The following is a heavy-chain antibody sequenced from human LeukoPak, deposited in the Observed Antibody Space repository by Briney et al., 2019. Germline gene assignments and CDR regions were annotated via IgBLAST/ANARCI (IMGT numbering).Heavy chain of an antibody. CDR2: INHSGST. D-gene: IGHD2-2*01. J-gene: IGHJ4*02. V-gene: IGHV4-34*01. CDR3: AGGRSPANY. Sequence: SETLSLTCAVYGGSLSGYYWSWIRQPPGKGLEWIGEINHSGSTNYNPSLKSRVTISVDTSKNQFSLKLSSVTAADTAVYYCAGGRSPANYWGQGTLVTVSS. CDR1: GGSLSGYY.